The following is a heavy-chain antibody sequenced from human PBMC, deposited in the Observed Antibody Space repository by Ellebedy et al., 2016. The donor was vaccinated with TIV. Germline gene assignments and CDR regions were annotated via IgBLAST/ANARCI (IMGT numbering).Heavy chain of an antibody. CDR1: GGSISSYY. Sequence: SETLSLTCTVSGGSISSYYWSWIRQPPGKGLEWVGEINHNGSTNYNPSLKSRVTISVDTSKNQFSLKLSSVTAADTAVYYCARTRYYYDSSGYRQYYFDYWGQGTLVTVSS. CDR2: INHNGST. J-gene: IGHJ4*02. D-gene: IGHD3-22*01. CDR3: ARTRYYYDSSGYRQYYFDY. V-gene: IGHV4-34*01.